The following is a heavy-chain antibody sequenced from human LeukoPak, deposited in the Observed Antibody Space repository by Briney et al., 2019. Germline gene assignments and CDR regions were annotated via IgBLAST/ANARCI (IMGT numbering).Heavy chain of an antibody. Sequence: PGGSLRLSCAASGFTFSSYAMHWVRQAPSKGLEWVAVISYDGSNKYYADSVKGRFTISRDNSKNTLYLQMNSLRAEDTAVYYCAKEGYYDSSGSDAFDIWGQGTMVTVSS. J-gene: IGHJ3*02. CDR1: GFTFSSYA. D-gene: IGHD3-22*01. CDR3: AKEGYYDSSGSDAFDI. V-gene: IGHV3-30-3*01. CDR2: ISYDGSNK.